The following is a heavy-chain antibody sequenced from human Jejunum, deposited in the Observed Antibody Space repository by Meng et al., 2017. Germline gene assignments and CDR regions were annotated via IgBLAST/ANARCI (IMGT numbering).Heavy chain of an antibody. CDR3: ARDPRTNWASRFFDN. Sequence: QVQLQGPGPGLVRPSGTLSLTCAVSGGSVSTTDWWSWVRQPPGKGLEWIGEISRSGRANYNPSLKGRVTISLDRSMNLFSLKLDSVTAADAAVYYCARDPRTNWASRFFDNWGQGTLVTVSS. J-gene: IGHJ4*02. CDR1: GGSVSTTDW. V-gene: IGHV4-4*02. D-gene: IGHD1/OR15-1a*01. CDR2: ISRSGRA.